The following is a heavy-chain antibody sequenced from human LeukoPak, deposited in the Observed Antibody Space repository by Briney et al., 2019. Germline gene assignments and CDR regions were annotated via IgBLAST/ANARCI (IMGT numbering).Heavy chain of an antibody. D-gene: IGHD6-13*01. CDR1: GFTFSDST. CDR3: AREAAAGTVDY. V-gene: IGHV3-21*06. CDR2: INSAGSTM. Sequence: GRSLRLSCAASGFTFSDSTMNWVRQASGKGLEWVASINSAGSTMHYADSVKGRLTISRDNAKNSLYLQLNSLRAEDTAVYYCAREAAAGTVDYWGQGTLVTVSS. J-gene: IGHJ4*02.